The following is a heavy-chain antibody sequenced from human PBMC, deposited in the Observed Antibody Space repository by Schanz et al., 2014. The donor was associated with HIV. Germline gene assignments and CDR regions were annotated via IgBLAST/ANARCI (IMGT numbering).Heavy chain of an antibody. CDR2: LSGSGSNI. D-gene: IGHD2-21*02. CDR3: ARGDAGDSLDH. CDR1: GFSFSDYH. V-gene: IGHV3-11*04. Sequence: QVQLVESGGDLVKPGGSLRLSCTASGFSFSDYHMSWIRQAPGKGREWVSSLSGSGSNIYYADSVKGRFTISRDNGKNSLFLQMNSLRDEDAAVYNCARGDAGDSLDHWGRGTLVTVSP. J-gene: IGHJ4*02.